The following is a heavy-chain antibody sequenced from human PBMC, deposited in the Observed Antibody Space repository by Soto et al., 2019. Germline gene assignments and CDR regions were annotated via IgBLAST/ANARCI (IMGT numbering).Heavy chain of an antibody. V-gene: IGHV1-69*01. J-gene: IGHJ5*02. CDR1: GGTISSYA. CDR2: IIPIFGTA. D-gene: IGHD3-22*01. Sequence: GTSAQVSCKASGGTISSYASSWVRQAPGQGLEWMGGIIPIFGTANYAQKFQGRVTITADESTSTAYMELSSLRSEDTAVYYCARVGPRDYYDSSGYYYWFDPWGQGTLVTVSS. CDR3: ARVGPRDYYDSSGYYYWFDP.